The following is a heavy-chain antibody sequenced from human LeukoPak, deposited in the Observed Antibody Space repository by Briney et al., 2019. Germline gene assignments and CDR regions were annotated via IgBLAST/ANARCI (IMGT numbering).Heavy chain of an antibody. CDR1: ELTFSLYA. CDR2: IWYDGSNK. D-gene: IGHD4-11*01. CDR3: ARENSNHLFDY. Sequence: GGSLRLSCVASELTFSLYAMGWVRQAPGKGLEWVAVIWYDGSNKNYADSVRGRFTISRDNSKNTLYLQMNSLRAEDTAVYYCARENSNHLFDYWGQGTLVTVSS. V-gene: IGHV3-33*08. J-gene: IGHJ4*02.